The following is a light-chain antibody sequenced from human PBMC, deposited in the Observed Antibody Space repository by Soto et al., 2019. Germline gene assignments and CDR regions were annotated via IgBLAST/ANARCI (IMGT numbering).Light chain of an antibody. V-gene: IGKV3-20*01. Sequence: EIVLTQSPGTLSLSPGESATLSCRASQSVTNNLAWYQQKPGQAPRLLIYGASTRATGFPARFSGSGSGTDFTLTISRLEAEDFAVYYCQQYGSSPWTFGQGTKVDTK. CDR1: QSVTNN. CDR3: QQYGSSPWT. CDR2: GAS. J-gene: IGKJ1*01.